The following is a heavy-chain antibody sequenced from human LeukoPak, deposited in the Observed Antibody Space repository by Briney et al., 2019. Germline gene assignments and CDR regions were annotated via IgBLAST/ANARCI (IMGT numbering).Heavy chain of an antibody. CDR2: IYPDGNT. CDR1: GLTVTDNY. J-gene: IGHJ4*02. CDR3: ARTNPVYGDYDY. V-gene: IGHV3-53*01. D-gene: IGHD4-17*01. Sequence: GGSLRLSCAVSGLTVTDNYMSWVRQAPRKGLEWVSVIYPDGNTYHADPVKGRFTISRDNSKNTLFLQMNTLRADDTAVYHCARTNPVYGDYDYWGQGTLVTVSS.